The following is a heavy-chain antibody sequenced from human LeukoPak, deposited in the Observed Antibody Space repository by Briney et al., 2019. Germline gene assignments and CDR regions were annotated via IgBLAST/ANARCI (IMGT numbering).Heavy chain of an antibody. CDR1: GFTFSNYE. J-gene: IGHJ6*02. Sequence: GGSLRLSCAASGFTFSNYEMNWVRQAPGKGLEWISYISPYGSTTYYADSVKGRSAISRDDAKNSLYLQVNSLRAEDTAVYYCARCFRGSYGMDVWGQGTTVTVSS. V-gene: IGHV3-48*03. D-gene: IGHD3-10*01. CDR2: ISPYGSTT. CDR3: ARCFRGSYGMDV.